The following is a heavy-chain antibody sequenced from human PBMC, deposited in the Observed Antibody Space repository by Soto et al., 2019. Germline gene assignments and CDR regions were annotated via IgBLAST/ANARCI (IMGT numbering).Heavy chain of an antibody. D-gene: IGHD3-10*01. Sequence: PSETLSLTXTVSGGSISSDYWNWIRQPPGKGLEWIEYVYHSWSTKYNPSLKSRVTISVDTSKNQLSLKLSSVTAADTAVYYCARFGTSPNGNWFDPWGQGTLVTVSS. CDR3: ARFGTSPNGNWFDP. J-gene: IGHJ5*02. CDR2: VYHSWST. V-gene: IGHV4-59*01. CDR1: GGSISSDY.